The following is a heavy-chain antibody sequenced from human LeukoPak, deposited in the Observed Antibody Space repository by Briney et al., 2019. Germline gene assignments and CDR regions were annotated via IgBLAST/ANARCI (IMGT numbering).Heavy chain of an antibody. CDR3: ARDSSYGYGY. J-gene: IGHJ4*02. CDR1: GFTFNSYS. D-gene: IGHD5-18*01. V-gene: IGHV3-21*01. CDR2: ISSSSSYI. Sequence: SGGSLRLSCAASGFTFNSYSMNWVRQAPGKGLEWVSSISSSSSYIYYADSVKGRFTISRDNAKNSLYLQMNSLRAEDTAVYYCARDSSYGYGYWGQGTLVTVSS.